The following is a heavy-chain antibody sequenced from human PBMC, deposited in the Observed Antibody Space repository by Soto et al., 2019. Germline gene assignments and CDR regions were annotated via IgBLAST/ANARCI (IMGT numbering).Heavy chain of an antibody. Sequence: SETLSLTCAVYGGSFSGYYLSWIRQPPGKGLEWIGEINHSGSTNYNPSLKSRVTISVDTSKNQFSLKLSSVTAADTAVYYCARGRKYQLRRDNWFDPWGQGTLVTVSS. CDR2: INHSGST. J-gene: IGHJ5*02. V-gene: IGHV4-34*01. CDR1: GGSFSGYY. CDR3: ARGRKYQLRRDNWFDP. D-gene: IGHD2-2*01.